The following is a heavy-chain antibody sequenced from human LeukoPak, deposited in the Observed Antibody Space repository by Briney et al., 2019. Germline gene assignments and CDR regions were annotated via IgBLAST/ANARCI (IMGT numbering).Heavy chain of an antibody. CDR1: GGTFSSYA. Sequence: GASVKVSCKASGGTFSSYAISWVRQAPGQGLEWMGGIIPIFGTANYAQKFQGRATITTDESTSTAYMELSSLRSEDTAVYYCTRGPSMILYYYYMDVWGKGTTVTVSS. J-gene: IGHJ6*03. CDR2: IIPIFGTA. CDR3: TRGPSMILYYYYMDV. D-gene: IGHD3-22*01. V-gene: IGHV1-69*05.